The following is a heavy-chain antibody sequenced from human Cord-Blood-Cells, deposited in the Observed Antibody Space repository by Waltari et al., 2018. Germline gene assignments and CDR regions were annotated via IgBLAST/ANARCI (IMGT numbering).Heavy chain of an antibody. CDR3: ARKSGWSYYFDY. D-gene: IGHD6-19*01. CDR2: IKQDGSEQ. CDR1: GFTFSSYW. Sequence: EVQLVESGGGLVQPGGSLRLSCAASGFTFSSYWMSWVRQAPGQGLEWVANIKQDGSEQYYVDSVKGRFTISRDNAKNSLYLKMNSLRAEDTAVYYCARKSGWSYYFDYWGQGTLVTVSS. V-gene: IGHV3-7*01. J-gene: IGHJ4*02.